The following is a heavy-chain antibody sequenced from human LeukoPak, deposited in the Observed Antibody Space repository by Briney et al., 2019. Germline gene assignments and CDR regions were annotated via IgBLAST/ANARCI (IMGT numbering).Heavy chain of an antibody. Sequence: SETLSLTCTVSGGSISSYYWTWIRQSPGKGLEWIGYIYYSRSANYSPSLKSRVTISVDMSKNQFSLRLTSVTAADTAVYYCARDSRPAPLDYWGQGTLVTVSS. V-gene: IGHV4-59*01. D-gene: IGHD2-2*01. CDR2: IYYSRSA. CDR3: ARDSRPAPLDY. J-gene: IGHJ4*02. CDR1: GGSISSYY.